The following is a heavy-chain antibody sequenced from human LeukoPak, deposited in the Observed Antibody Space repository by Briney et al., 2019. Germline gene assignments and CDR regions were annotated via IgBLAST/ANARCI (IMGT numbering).Heavy chain of an antibody. V-gene: IGHV4-34*01. J-gene: IGHJ6*02. CDR3: ARASPHYDSSGYYPLGMDV. CDR2: INHSGST. CDR1: GGSFSGYY. D-gene: IGHD3-22*01. Sequence: SETLSLTCAVYGGSFSGYYWSWIRQPPGKGLEWIGEINHSGSTNYNPSLKSRVTISVDTSKNQFSLKLSSVTAAGTAVYYCARASPHYDSSGYYPLGMDVWGQGTTVTVSS.